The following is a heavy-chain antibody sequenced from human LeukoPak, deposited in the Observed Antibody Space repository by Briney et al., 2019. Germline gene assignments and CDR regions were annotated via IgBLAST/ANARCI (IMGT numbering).Heavy chain of an antibody. Sequence: GGSLRLSCAASGFTVSSNYMSWVRQAPGKGLEWVSVIYSGGSTYYADSVKGRFTISRDNSKNTLYLQMNSLRAEDTAIYYCAKGLGVVIDFLVFDNWGQGTLVTVSS. CDR3: AKGLGVVIDFLVFDN. V-gene: IGHV3-53*01. CDR1: GFTVSSNY. CDR2: IYSGGST. D-gene: IGHD3-3*01. J-gene: IGHJ4*02.